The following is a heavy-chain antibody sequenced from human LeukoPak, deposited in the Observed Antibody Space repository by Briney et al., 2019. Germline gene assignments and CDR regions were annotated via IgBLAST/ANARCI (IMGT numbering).Heavy chain of an antibody. J-gene: IGHJ3*02. Sequence: GGTLSLSCAASGFTFSSYGMLWVSQAPGKGLEGVTVISYDGSNKYYTDYVRGRFTTSRDNSKNTLYLQMHRQRAEETAVYYCAKGDGYNYPHDAFDIWGQGTMVTVSS. CDR1: GFTFSSYG. CDR3: AKGDGYNYPHDAFDI. D-gene: IGHD5-24*01. V-gene: IGHV3-30*18. CDR2: ISYDGSNK.